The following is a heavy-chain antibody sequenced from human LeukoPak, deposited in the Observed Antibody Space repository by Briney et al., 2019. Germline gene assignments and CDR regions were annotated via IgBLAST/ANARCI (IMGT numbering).Heavy chain of an antibody. Sequence: GGSLRLSCAASGFTFSSHGMHWVRQAPGKGLEWVAVISYDGSNKYYADSVKGRFTISRDNSKNTLYLQMNSLRAEDTAVYYCAKYSSSFKWGLGTLVTVSS. CDR2: ISYDGSNK. J-gene: IGHJ4*02. CDR3: AKYSSSFK. D-gene: IGHD6-13*01. CDR1: GFTFSSHG. V-gene: IGHV3-30*18.